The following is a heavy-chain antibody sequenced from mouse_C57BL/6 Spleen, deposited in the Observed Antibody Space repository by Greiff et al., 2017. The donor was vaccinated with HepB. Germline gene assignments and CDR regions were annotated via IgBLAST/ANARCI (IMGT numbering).Heavy chain of an antibody. Sequence: QVQLKESGPELVKPGASVKISCKASGYAFSSSWMNWVKQRPGKGLEWIGRIYPGDGDTNYNGKFKGKATLTADKSSSTAYMQLSSLTSEDSAVYFCAIPIFTGAMDYWGQGTSVTVSS. J-gene: IGHJ4*01. CDR2: IYPGDGDT. CDR3: AIPIFTGAMDY. CDR1: GYAFSSSW. V-gene: IGHV1-82*01.